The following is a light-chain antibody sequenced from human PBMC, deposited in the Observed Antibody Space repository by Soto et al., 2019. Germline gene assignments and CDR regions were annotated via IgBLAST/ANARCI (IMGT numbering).Light chain of an antibody. Sequence: EIVLTQSPGTLPLSPGDRATLSCRASQGVTSSYLAWYQQKPGLAPRLLIYGASSRTTGVPDRFSASGSGTDFAITISRLETEGLAVDECEQYGSSHLTFGQGTKVEIK. J-gene: IGKJ1*01. CDR3: EQYGSSHLT. V-gene: IGKV3-20*01. CDR1: QGVTSSY. CDR2: GAS.